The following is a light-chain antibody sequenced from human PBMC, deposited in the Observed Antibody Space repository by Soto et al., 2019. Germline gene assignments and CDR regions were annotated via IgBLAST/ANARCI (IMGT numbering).Light chain of an antibody. CDR2: DAS. Sequence: TQSPSTVSASVGDSVSISCRASQDIVTYLAWYQQKPGQAPRLLISDASKRATGIPARFSGSGSGTDFTLTISSLEAEDSAFYYCHQRSNWPRTFGGGSKVEIK. V-gene: IGKV3-11*01. J-gene: IGKJ4*01. CDR3: HQRSNWPRT. CDR1: QDIVTY.